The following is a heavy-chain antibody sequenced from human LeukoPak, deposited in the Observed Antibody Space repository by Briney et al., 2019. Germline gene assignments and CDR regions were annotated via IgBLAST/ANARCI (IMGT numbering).Heavy chain of an antibody. CDR2: IKPEGKEK. Sequence: GGSLRLSCAASGFTFSSYWMSWVRQAPGKGLEWVANIKPEGKEKFYVDSVKGRFTISRDDANNSVFLQMNSLTAEDTAVYYCARDGIDYWGQGTLVTVSS. V-gene: IGHV3-7*04. CDR3: ARDGIDY. D-gene: IGHD1-26*01. J-gene: IGHJ4*02. CDR1: GFTFSSYW.